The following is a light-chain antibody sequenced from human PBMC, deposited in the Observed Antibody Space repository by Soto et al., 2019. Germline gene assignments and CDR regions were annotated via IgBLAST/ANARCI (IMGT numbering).Light chain of an antibody. J-gene: IGKJ1*01. CDR2: GAS. Sequence: EIVMTQSPATLSVSPGERATLSCRASQSIRSYLAWYQQKPGKAPRLLIYGASTKATGIPARFSGSGCGTEFTLTISSMQFEDFAVYYCYCYYYWRSVTFDQGTKMEIK. V-gene: IGKV3-15*01. CDR3: YCYYYWRSVT. CDR1: QSIRSY.